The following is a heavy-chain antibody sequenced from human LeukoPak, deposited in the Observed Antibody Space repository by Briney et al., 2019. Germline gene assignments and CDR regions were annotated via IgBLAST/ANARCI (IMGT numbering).Heavy chain of an antibody. CDR1: GGTFSSYA. CDR3: ARGPQVITPLNYYYYGMDV. Sequence: SVKVSCKASGGTFSSYAISWVRQAPGPGNERMGRIIPILGITTYAQKFQSSVTITADNSTSTAYMELSSLISEDTAVYYCARGPQVITPLNYYYYGMDVWGQGTTVTVSS. D-gene: IGHD2-21*01. CDR2: IIPILGIT. V-gene: IGHV1-69*04. J-gene: IGHJ6*02.